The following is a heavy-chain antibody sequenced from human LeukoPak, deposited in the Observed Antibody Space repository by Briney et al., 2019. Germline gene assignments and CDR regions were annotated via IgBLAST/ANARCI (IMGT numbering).Heavy chain of an antibody. J-gene: IGHJ4*02. CDR2: IYHSGST. CDR3: ARGMRYYGSGSYYTPHSRIDY. D-gene: IGHD3-10*01. V-gene: IGHV4-38-2*02. Sequence: SETLSLTCSVSGYSISSGNYWGWIRLPPGKGLQWIGSIYHSGSTYYNPSLKSRVTISVDTSKNQFSLKLSSVTAADTAVYYCARGMRYYGSGSYYTPHSRIDYWGQGTLVTVSS. CDR1: GYSISSGNY.